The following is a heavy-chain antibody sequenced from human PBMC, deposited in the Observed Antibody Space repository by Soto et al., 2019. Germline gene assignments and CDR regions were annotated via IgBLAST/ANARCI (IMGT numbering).Heavy chain of an antibody. CDR2: ISYDGSNK. CDR3: AKDLPHDYGDYDRFHY. Sequence: GGSLRLSCAASGFTFSSYAMHWVRQAPGKGLEWVAVISYDGSNKYYADSVKGRFTISRDNSKNTLYLQMNSLRAEDTAVYYCAKDLPHDYGDYDRFHYWGQGTLVTVSS. V-gene: IGHV3-30-3*01. D-gene: IGHD4-17*01. J-gene: IGHJ4*02. CDR1: GFTFSSYA.